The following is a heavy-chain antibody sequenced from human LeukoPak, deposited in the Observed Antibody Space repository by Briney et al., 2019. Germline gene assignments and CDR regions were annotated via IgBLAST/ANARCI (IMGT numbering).Heavy chain of an antibody. CDR2: IDKTTYPT. Sequence: TGGSLRLSCAASGFSFSDYYMSWIRQAPGKGLEWVSTIDKTTYPTFYADSVKGRFTISRDNSKNTLYLQMNSLRTEDTAVYFCAKFEGATIPGWFNDYWGQGILVTVSS. CDR1: GFSFSDYY. D-gene: IGHD6-19*01. V-gene: IGHV3-23*05. CDR3: AKFEGATIPGWFNDY. J-gene: IGHJ4*02.